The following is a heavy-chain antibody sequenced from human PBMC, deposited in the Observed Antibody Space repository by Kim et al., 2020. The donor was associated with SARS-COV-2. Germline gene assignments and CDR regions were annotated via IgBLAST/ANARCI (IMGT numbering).Heavy chain of an antibody. D-gene: IGHD3-3*01. CDR2: IYYSGST. CDR1: GGSISSSSYY. CDR3: ARQVGPFLDFWSGYYPYDFDD. V-gene: IGHV4-39*01. Sequence: SETLSLTCTVSGGSISSSSYYWGWIRQPPGKGLEWIGSIYYSGSTYYNPSLKSRVTISVDTSKNQFSLKLSSVTAADTAVYYCARQVGPFLDFWSGYYPYDFDDWGQGTLVTVSS. J-gene: IGHJ4*02.